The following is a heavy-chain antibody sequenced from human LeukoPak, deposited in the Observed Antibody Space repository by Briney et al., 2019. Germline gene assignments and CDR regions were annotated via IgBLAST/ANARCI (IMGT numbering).Heavy chain of an antibody. CDR3: ARDRYRSSTSCYYYYMDV. D-gene: IGHD2-2*01. J-gene: IGHJ6*03. Sequence: SETLSLTCTVSGGSISSSSYYWGWIRQPPGKGLEWIGSIYYSGSTYYNPSLKSRVTISVDTSKNQFSLKLSSVTAADTAVYYCARDRYRSSTSCYYYYMDVWGKGTTVIVSS. V-gene: IGHV4-39*07. CDR2: IYYSGST. CDR1: GGSISSSSYY.